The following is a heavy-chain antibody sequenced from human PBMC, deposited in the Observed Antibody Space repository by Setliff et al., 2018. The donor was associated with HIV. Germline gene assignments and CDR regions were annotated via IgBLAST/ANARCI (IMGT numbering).Heavy chain of an antibody. CDR2: IIPNIGVA. V-gene: IGHV1-69*10. J-gene: IGHJ4*02. CDR1: GGPFSSYA. CDR3: ARGQRRVVPAAD. D-gene: IGHD2-2*01. Sequence: SVKVSCKASGGPFSSYAISWVRQAPGQGLEWLGGIIPNIGVANYAQKFQGRVTITADESTSTAYMQLSSLRSEDTAVYYCARGQRRVVPAADWGQGTLVTVSS.